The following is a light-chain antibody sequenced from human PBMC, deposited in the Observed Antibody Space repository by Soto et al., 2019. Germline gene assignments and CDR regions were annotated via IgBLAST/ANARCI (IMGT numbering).Light chain of an antibody. V-gene: IGLV1-44*01. Sequence: QSVLTQPPSASGTPGQRVTISCSGSSSNIGSNTVNWYQQLPGTAPKLLIYSNNQRPSGAPDRFSGSKSGTSASLAISGLQSEDEADYYCAAWDDSLNGDWVFGGGTKVTVL. J-gene: IGLJ3*02. CDR2: SNN. CDR1: SSNIGSNT. CDR3: AAWDDSLNGDWV.